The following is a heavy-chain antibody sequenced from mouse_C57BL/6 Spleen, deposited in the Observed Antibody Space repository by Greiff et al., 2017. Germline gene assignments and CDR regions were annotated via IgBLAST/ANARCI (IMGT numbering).Heavy chain of an antibody. Sequence: DVLLLESGGGLVQPGGSMKLSCVASGFTFSNYWMNWVRQSPEKGLEWVAQIRLKSDNYATHYAESVKGRFTISRDDSKSSVYLQMNNLRAEDTGIYYCTGRGFAYWGQGTLVTVSA. J-gene: IGHJ3*01. CDR3: TGRGFAY. CDR2: IRLKSDNYAT. CDR1: GFTFSNYW. V-gene: IGHV6-3*01.